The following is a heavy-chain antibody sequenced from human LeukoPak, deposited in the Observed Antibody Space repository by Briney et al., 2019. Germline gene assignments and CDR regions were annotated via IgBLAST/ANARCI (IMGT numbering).Heavy chain of an antibody. D-gene: IGHD2-2*01. V-gene: IGHV1-2*02. J-gene: IGHJ4*02. Sequence: GASVKVSCKASGYTFTGYYMHWVRQAPGQGLEWMGWINPNSGGTNYAQKFQGRVTMTRDTSISTAYMELSRLRSDDTAVYYCARLPPWKYCSSTSCRRDYWGQGTLVTVSS. CDR2: INPNSGGT. CDR1: GYTFTGYY. CDR3: ARLPPWKYCSSTSCRRDY.